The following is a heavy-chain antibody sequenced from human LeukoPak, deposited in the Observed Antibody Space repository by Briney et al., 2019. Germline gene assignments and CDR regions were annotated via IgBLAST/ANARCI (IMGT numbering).Heavy chain of an antibody. Sequence: GGSLRLSCVASGLTFSTYEMNWIRQAPGRGLEWLSYIGRGGSSIYYGDSVKGRFTISRDNSKNTLYLQMNSLRAEDTAVYYCAKRASGSGTSLYYFDYWGQGTLVTVSS. J-gene: IGHJ4*02. CDR1: GLTFSTYE. D-gene: IGHD3-10*01. CDR2: IGRGGSSI. V-gene: IGHV3-48*03. CDR3: AKRASGSGTSLYYFDY.